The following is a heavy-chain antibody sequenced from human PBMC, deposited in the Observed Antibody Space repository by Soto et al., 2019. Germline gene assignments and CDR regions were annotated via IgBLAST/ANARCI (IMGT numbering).Heavy chain of an antibody. CDR2: INPNSGGT. D-gene: IGHD3-3*01. CDR3: ARGSGGYILRFLEWFLDY. Sequence: ASVKVSCKASGYTFTGYYMHWVRQAPGQGLEWMGWINPNSGGTNYAQKFQGRVTMTRDTSISTAYMELSRLRSDDTAVYYCARGSGGYILRFLEWFLDYWGQGTLGTVSS. V-gene: IGHV1-2*02. J-gene: IGHJ4*02. CDR1: GYTFTGYY.